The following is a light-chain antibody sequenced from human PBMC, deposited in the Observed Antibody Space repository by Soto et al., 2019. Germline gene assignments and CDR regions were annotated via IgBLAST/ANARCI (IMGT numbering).Light chain of an antibody. J-gene: IGKJ5*01. CDR2: GAI. V-gene: IGKV3-20*01. Sequence: EIVLTQSPGTLSLSPGERATLSCRASQSLYFSYLAWYQQKSGQAPRLLIHGAISRAAGIPARFSGRDSETDCTLIIDAVEPEDSAVYYCQQYGRPPYTFGRGTRLEI. CDR3: QQYGRPPYT. CDR1: QSLYFSY.